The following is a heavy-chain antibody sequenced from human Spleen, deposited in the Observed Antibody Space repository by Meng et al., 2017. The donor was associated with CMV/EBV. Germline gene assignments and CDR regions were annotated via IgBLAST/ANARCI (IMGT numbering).Heavy chain of an antibody. CDR2: VKTTREGGAT. D-gene: IGHD4-11*01. Sequence: VASGFTFCDVWMNRVRQAPGKGLEWVGRVKTTREGGATDYIAPVKGRFTISRDDSKNMVFLQMNSLKTDDTALYYCTTRIRTTNDFWGQGTLVTVSS. V-gene: IGHV3-15*01. J-gene: IGHJ4*02. CDR1: GFTFCDVW. CDR3: TTRIRTTNDF.